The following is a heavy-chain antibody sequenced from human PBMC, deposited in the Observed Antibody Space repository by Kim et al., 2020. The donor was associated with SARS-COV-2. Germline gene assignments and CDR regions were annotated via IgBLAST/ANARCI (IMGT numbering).Heavy chain of an antibody. V-gene: IGHV4-39*01. CDR3: ARSRGGSSWFYGMDV. CDR1: GGSISSSSYY. D-gene: IGHD6-13*01. CDR2: IYYSGST. J-gene: IGHJ6*02. Sequence: SETLSLTCTVSGGSISSSSYYWGWIRQPPGKGLEWIGSIYYSGSTYYNPSLKSRVTISVDTSKNQFSLKLSSVTAADTAVYYCARSRGGSSWFYGMDVWGQGTTVTVSS.